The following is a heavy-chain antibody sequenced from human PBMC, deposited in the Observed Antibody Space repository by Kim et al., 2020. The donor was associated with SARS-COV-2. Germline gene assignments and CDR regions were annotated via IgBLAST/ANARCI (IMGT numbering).Heavy chain of an antibody. V-gene: IGHV4-59*01. CDR2: IYYSGST. CDR3: ARVGLGTTVGYYGMDV. Sequence: SETLSLTCTVSGGSISSYYWSWIRQPPGKGLEWIGYIYYSGSTNYNPSLKSRVTISVDTSKNQFSLKLSSVTAADTAVYYCARVGLGTTVGYYGMDVWGQGTTVTVSS. D-gene: IGHD4-17*01. J-gene: IGHJ6*02. CDR1: GGSISSYY.